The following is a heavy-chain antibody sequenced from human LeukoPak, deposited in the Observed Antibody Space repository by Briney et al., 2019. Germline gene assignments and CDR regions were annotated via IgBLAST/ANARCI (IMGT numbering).Heavy chain of an antibody. CDR3: ARGKPSYGSGTYYRPLEPNYMDV. Sequence: PSETLSLTCTVSGGSISSYYWSWIRQPPGKGLEWIGYIYYSGSTNYNPSLKSRLTISVDTSKNQFSLKLSSVTAADTAVYYCARGKPSYGSGTYYRPLEPNYMDVWGKGTTVTVSS. V-gene: IGHV4-59*08. CDR2: IYYSGST. D-gene: IGHD3-10*01. J-gene: IGHJ6*03. CDR1: GGSISSYY.